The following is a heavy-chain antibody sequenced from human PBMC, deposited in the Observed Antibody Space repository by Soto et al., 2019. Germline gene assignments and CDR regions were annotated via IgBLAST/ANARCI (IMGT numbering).Heavy chain of an antibody. D-gene: IGHD3-9*01. CDR2: IYDSGSP. CDR1: GGSISVYY. V-gene: IGHV4-59*01. J-gene: IGHJ4*02. Sequence: PSATLSLTCTISGGSISVYYWSWIRQSPGQGQEWIGYIYDSGSPYYNPSLKTRVTISADTSKNQISLNLTSATAADTAVYYCARGVGSSPPRYWGRGTLVTVSS. CDR3: ARGVGSSPPRY.